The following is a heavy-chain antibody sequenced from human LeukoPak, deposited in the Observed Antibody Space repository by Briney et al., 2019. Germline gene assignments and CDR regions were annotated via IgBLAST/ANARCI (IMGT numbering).Heavy chain of an antibody. CDR1: GYTFTGYY. V-gene: IGHV1-2*02. Sequence: ASVKLSCKASGYTFTGYYMHWVRQAPAQGLEWMGRIKPNHGGTNYAQKFQGRVTMTRDTLISTAYMELSRLRSDDTAVYYCERTVVVVPAALYGLDVWGQGSTVTVSS. CDR3: ERTVVVVPAALYGLDV. CDR2: IKPNHGGT. D-gene: IGHD2-2*01. J-gene: IGHJ6*02.